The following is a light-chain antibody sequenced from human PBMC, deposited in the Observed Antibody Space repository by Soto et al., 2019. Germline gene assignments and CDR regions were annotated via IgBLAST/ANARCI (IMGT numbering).Light chain of an antibody. CDR3: QQYNNWPPIT. J-gene: IGKJ1*01. CDR2: GAS. V-gene: IGKV3-15*01. CDR1: QSVASSY. Sequence: EVVLTQSPGTLSLSPGERVTLSCRASQSVASSYLAWYQQKPGRAPRLLIYGASSRATGIPARFSGSGSGTEFTLTISSLQSEDFAVYYCQQYNNWPPITFGQGTKVDIK.